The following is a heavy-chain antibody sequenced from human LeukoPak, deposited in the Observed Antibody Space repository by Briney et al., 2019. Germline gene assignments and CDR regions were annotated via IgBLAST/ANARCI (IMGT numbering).Heavy chain of an antibody. J-gene: IGHJ4*02. D-gene: IGHD2-15*01. V-gene: IGHV4-61*01. CDR3: ARGQVVAIQLFDY. CDR1: GSSVRSSTYY. Sequence: SETLSLTCTVSGSSVRSSTYYWNWIRQPPGKGLEWIGYIYNSGSTNYNASLKSRVTISVDTPKNQFSLKLSSVTAADTAVYYCARGQVVAIQLFDYWGQGALVTVSS. CDR2: IYNSGST.